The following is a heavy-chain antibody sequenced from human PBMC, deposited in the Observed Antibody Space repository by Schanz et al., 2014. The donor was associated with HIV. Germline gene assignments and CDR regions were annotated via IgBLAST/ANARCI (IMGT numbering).Heavy chain of an antibody. CDR3: ARDWENNWRYVGGFDS. D-gene: IGHD1-20*01. CDR1: GYAFSDYY. CDR2: INPNSGST. V-gene: IGHV1-2*02. Sequence: QVQLVQSGAEVKMPGASVKVSCKSSGYAFSDYYLHWVRQAPGQGLEWMGWINPNSGSTNYARKFQGRVTFSRDTSTGTAYMEVTKLTYDDTAVYYCARDWENNWRYVGGFDSWGLGTLVIVSS. J-gene: IGHJ4*02.